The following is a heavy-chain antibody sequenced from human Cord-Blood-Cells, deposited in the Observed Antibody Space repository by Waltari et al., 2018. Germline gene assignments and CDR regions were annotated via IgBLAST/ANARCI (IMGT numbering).Heavy chain of an antibody. CDR3: ARGRGIDYYYGMDV. D-gene: IGHD3-16*01. CDR2: IYHSGST. CDR1: GYSIRSGYY. V-gene: IGHV4-38-2*01. Sequence: QVQLQESGPGLVKPSETLSLTCAVSGYSIRSGYYWGWIRQPPGKGLEWIGSIYHSGSTYYNPSLKSRVTISVDTSKNQFSLKLSSVTAADTAVYYCARGRGIDYYYGMDVWGQGTTVTVSS. J-gene: IGHJ6*02.